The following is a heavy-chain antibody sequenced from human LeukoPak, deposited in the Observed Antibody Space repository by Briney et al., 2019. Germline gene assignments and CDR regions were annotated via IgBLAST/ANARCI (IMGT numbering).Heavy chain of an antibody. CDR3: AKDRSPGWPPVYFDY. CDR2: IAYDGSKN. CDR1: GITLSSYG. J-gene: IGHJ4*02. D-gene: IGHD2-15*01. Sequence: GGSLRLSCAAAGITLSSYGMHWARQARGMWLEWETIIAYDGSKNYYADSVKGRFTVSRDNSKNTLYLQMNSLRAEDTAVYYCAKDRSPGWPPVYFDYWGQGTLVTVSS. V-gene: IGHV3-30*18.